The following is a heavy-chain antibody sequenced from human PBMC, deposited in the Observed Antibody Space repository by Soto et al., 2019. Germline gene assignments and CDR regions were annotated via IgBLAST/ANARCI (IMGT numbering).Heavy chain of an antibody. CDR2: IYYSGST. J-gene: IGHJ4*02. CDR3: ARHEGWYSSGWYLDY. CDR1: GGSISSSSYY. D-gene: IGHD6-19*01. Sequence: QLQLQESGPGLVKPSETLSLTCTVSGGSISSSSYYWGWIRQPPGKGLEWIGSIYYSGSTYYNPSLKSRVTISVDTSKNQFSLKLSSVTAADTAVYYCARHEGWYSSGWYLDYWGQGTLVTVSS. V-gene: IGHV4-39*01.